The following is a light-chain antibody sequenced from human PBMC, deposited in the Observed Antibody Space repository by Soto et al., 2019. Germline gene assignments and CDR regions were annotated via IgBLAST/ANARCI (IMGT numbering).Light chain of an antibody. CDR1: SSDVGGYNY. V-gene: IGLV2-14*01. Sequence: QSAMTQPASVSGSTGQSTTISCTGTSSDVGGYNYVSWYQQHPGKAPKFMIYDVSNRPSEVSNRFSGSKSGNTASLTISGLQAEDEADYYCCTYTTSNTRQIVFGTGT. CDR2: DVS. CDR3: CTYTTSNTRQIV. J-gene: IGLJ1*01.